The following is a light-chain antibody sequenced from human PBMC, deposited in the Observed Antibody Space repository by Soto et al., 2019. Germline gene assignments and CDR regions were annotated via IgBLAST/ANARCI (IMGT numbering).Light chain of an antibody. CDR1: QNLGEY. Sequence: DIQMTQSPSSLSASVGDRITITCRASQNLGEYLNWYQQKPGMPPKLLIYRTSSLQGGVPSRFSGSGSGAHFTLTISGLRPEDFATYFCQQGQATPYTFGQGTVLDIK. CDR2: RTS. V-gene: IGKV1-39*01. CDR3: QQGQATPYT. J-gene: IGKJ2*01.